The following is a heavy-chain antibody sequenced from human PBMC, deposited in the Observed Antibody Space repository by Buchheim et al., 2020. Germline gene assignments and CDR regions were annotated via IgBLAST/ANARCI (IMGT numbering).Heavy chain of an antibody. D-gene: IGHD2-2*01. CDR1: GFTFSRYG. Sequence: EVQLLESGEGLVQPGGSLRLSCSASGFTFSRYGMSWVRQAPGKGLEWVSGISGSGGGTLYAEPVKGRFTISRDNAKNTVYLQMNSLRAEDTAVYYCAKDGERTPSSKDESFYDYWGQGSL. J-gene: IGHJ4*02. CDR2: ISGSGGGT. V-gene: IGHV3-23*01. CDR3: AKDGERTPSSKDESFYDY.